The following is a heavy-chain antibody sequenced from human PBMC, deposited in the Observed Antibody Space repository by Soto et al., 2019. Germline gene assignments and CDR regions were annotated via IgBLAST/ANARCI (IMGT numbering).Heavy chain of an antibody. D-gene: IGHD6-19*01. CDR3: ARGRKDSSGWYGWVYGMDV. Sequence: GTSVKVSCKASRGTFSSSAISWVRQATGQGLEWMGGIIPIFGTANYAQKFQGRVTITADESTSTAYMELSSLRSEDTAVYYCARGRKDSSGWYGWVYGMDVWGQGTTVTVSS. J-gene: IGHJ6*02. V-gene: IGHV1-69*13. CDR2: IIPIFGTA. CDR1: RGTFSSSA.